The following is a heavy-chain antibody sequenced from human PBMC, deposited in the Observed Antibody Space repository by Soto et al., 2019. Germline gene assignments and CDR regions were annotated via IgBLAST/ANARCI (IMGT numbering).Heavy chain of an antibody. V-gene: IGHV3-33*01. CDR1: GFTFSSYG. D-gene: IGHD5-18*01. CDR3: ARDQGYSYGSYYYYYYGMDV. J-gene: IGHJ6*02. Sequence: GGSLRLSCAASGFTFSSYGMHWVRQAPGKGLEWVAVIWYGGSNKYYADSVKGRFTISRDNSKNTLYLQMNSLRAEDTAVYYCARDQGYSYGSYYYYYYGMDVWGQGTTVTVSS. CDR2: IWYGGSNK.